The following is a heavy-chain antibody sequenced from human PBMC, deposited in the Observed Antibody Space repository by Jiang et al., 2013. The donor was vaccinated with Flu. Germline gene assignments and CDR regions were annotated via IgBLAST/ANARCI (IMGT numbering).Heavy chain of an antibody. V-gene: IGHV3-15*01. D-gene: IGHD1-26*01. J-gene: IGHJ4*02. CDR2: IKSKSEGETT. Sequence: EWVGRIKSKSEGETTEYAAPVKGRFTISRDDSENMLYLQMNSLKTEDTALYYCTTAPGRSGTYWGPFDWGQGALVTVSS. CDR3: TTAPGRSGTYWGPFD.